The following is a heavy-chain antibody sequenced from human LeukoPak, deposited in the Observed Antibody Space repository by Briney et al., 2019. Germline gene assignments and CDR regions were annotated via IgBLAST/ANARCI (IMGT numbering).Heavy chain of an antibody. CDR2: INPNSGDT. J-gene: IGHJ6*03. D-gene: IGHD2-8*01. V-gene: IGHV1-2*06. Sequence: ASVKVSCKASGYTFGSDDINWVRQAPGQGLEWMGRINPNSGDTNYPQKFQGRVTMTRDTSIITAYMELNSLTSDDTAVYFCARSAEHCNNGVCFTDYYMDVWGKGTTVTVSS. CDR3: ARSAEHCNNGVCFTDYYMDV. CDR1: GYTFGSDD.